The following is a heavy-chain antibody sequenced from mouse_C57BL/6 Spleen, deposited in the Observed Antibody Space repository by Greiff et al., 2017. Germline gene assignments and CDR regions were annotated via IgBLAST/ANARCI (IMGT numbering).Heavy chain of an antibody. D-gene: IGHD1-1*01. CDR1: GYAFSSSW. CDR3: AVYYCGSSPACFDY. CDR2: IYPGDGDT. J-gene: IGHJ2*01. V-gene: IGHV1-82*01. Sequence: QVQLQQSGPELVKPGASVKISCKASGYAFSSSWMNWVKQRPGKGLEWIGRIYPGDGDTNYNGKFKGKATLTADKSSSTAYLQLSSRASGDSAVYFCAVYYCGSSPACFDYGGQGSTLTVSA.